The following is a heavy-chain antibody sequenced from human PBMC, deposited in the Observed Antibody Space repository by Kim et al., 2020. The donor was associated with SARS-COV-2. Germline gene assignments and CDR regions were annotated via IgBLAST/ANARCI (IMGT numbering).Heavy chain of an antibody. CDR2: ISGSGGST. CDR1: GFTFSSYA. V-gene: IGHV3-23*01. CDR3: AKGITMVRGVIGGYFDY. D-gene: IGHD3-10*01. Sequence: GGSLRLSCAASGFTFSSYAMSWVRQAPGKGLEWVSAISGSGGSTYYADSVKGRFTISRDNSKNTLYLQMNSLRAEDTAVYYCAKGITMVRGVIGGYFDYWGQGTLVTVSS. J-gene: IGHJ4*02.